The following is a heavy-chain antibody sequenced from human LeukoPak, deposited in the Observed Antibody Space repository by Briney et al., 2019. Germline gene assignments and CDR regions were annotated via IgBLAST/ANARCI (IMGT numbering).Heavy chain of an antibody. D-gene: IGHD3-9*01. CDR2: ISAYNGNT. CDR1: GYTFTSYG. V-gene: IGHV1-18*01. Sequence: GASVKVSCKASGYTFTSYGISWVRQAPGQGLEWMGWISAYNGNTNYAQKLQGRVTMTTDTSTSTAYMELRSLRSDDTAVYYCARDPSASTGYPNWFDPWGQGTLVTVSS. CDR3: ARDPSASTGYPNWFDP. J-gene: IGHJ5*02.